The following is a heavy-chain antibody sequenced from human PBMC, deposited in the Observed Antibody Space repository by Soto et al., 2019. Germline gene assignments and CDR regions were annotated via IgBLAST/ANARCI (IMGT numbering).Heavy chain of an antibody. CDR1: GESISSGYY. D-gene: IGHD2-2*01. Sequence: PSETLSLTCAVSGESISSGYYWAWIRQPPGKWLEWIGEIYHSGSTNYNPSLKSRVTISVDKSKNQFSLKLSSVTAADTAVYYCARDHIVVVPAARYAGLDYWGQGTLVTVSS. CDR3: ARDHIVVVPAARYAGLDY. CDR2: IYHSGST. V-gene: IGHV4-38-2*02. J-gene: IGHJ4*02.